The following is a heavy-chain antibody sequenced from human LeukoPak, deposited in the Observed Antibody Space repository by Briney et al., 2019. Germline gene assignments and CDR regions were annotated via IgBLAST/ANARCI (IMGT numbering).Heavy chain of an antibody. D-gene: IGHD4-17*01. CDR2: INSGNGNT. V-gene: IGHV1-3*01. CDR3: ASSRCAYGVSPFDF. Sequence: ASVKLSCTASGYTFTTYAMHWVRQAPGQRLEWMGWINSGNGNTKYSQEVKGRVTITRDKSTSTAYLELNSLRAEDTAVYYCASSRCAYGVSPFDFWGQGTLVTVSS. CDR1: GYTFTTYA. J-gene: IGHJ4*02.